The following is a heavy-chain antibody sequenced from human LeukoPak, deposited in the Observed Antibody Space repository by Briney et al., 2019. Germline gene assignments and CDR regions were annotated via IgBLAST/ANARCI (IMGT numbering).Heavy chain of an antibody. Sequence: ASVKVPCKASGYTLTGYYMHWVRRAPGQGLEWMGWVDPNSGGTNYAQKFQGRVTLTRDTSISTAYMELSRLRSDDTAVYYCARAGYCSGGSCYALDYWGQGTLVTVSS. D-gene: IGHD2-15*01. V-gene: IGHV1-2*02. CDR1: GYTLTGYY. CDR2: VDPNSGGT. CDR3: ARAGYCSGGSCYALDY. J-gene: IGHJ4*02.